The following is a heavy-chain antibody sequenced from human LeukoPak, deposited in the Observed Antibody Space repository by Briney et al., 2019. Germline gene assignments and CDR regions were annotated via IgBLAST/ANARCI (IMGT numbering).Heavy chain of an antibody. Sequence: GGSLRLSCAASGFTFSSHWMSWVRQASGKGLEWVGHIRSKANTYATAYAASVTGRFTISRDDSKNTAYLQMNSLKTEDTAVYYCTRTYCSGGSCYWFDYWGQGTLVTVSS. CDR1: GFTFSSHW. D-gene: IGHD2-15*01. CDR2: IRSKANTYAT. V-gene: IGHV3-73*01. J-gene: IGHJ4*02. CDR3: TRTYCSGGSCYWFDY.